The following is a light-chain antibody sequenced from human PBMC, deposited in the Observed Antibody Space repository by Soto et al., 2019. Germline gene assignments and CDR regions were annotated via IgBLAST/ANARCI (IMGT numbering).Light chain of an antibody. J-gene: IGKJ5*01. V-gene: IGKV3-11*01. Sequence: EIVLTQSPATLSLSPGERATLSCRVSQSVNNYLAWYQQKPGQAPRLLIYDASSRATGIPARFTGSGSGTDFTLTVNSLEPEDFAVYYWQQGSNFGQGTRLEIK. CDR1: QSVNNY. CDR2: DAS. CDR3: QQGSN.